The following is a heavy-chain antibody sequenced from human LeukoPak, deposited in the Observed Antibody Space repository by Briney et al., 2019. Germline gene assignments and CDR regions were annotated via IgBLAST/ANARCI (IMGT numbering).Heavy chain of an antibody. CDR2: IYYSGSP. J-gene: IGHJ4*02. CDR1: GGSISSSSYY. Sequence: SETLSLTCTVSGGSISSSSYYWGWIRQPPGKGLEWIGSIYYSGSPYYNPSLKSRVTISLDTSKNQFSLNLNSVTAADTAVYYCASDLSVVAVTVWGQGTLVTVSS. CDR3: ASDLSVVAVTV. V-gene: IGHV4-39*07. D-gene: IGHD2-15*01.